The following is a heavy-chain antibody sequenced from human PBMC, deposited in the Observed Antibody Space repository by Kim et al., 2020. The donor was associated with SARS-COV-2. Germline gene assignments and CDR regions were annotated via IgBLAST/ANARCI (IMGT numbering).Heavy chain of an antibody. V-gene: IGHV3-23*01. D-gene: IGHD3-22*01. J-gene: IGHJ3*02. CDR3: AKDGGYYYDSSGHPKGAFDI. Sequence: RLTISRGNSKNTLYLQMNSLRAEDTAVYYCAKDGGYYYDSSGHPKGAFDIWGQGTMVTVSS.